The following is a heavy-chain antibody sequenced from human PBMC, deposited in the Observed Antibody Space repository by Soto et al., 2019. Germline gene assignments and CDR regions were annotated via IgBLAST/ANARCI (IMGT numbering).Heavy chain of an antibody. V-gene: IGHV4-4*02. CDR1: GGSISCTNW. J-gene: IGHJ4*02. CDR2: IYHSGST. D-gene: IGHD1-26*01. CDR3: ARGGTGSIDY. Sequence: PSETLSLTCAVSGGSISCTNWWSWVRQPPGKGLDWIGEIYHSGSTNYNPSLKSRATISVDKSKNQFSLKLSSVTAADTAVYYCARGGTGSIDYWGQGTLVTVSS.